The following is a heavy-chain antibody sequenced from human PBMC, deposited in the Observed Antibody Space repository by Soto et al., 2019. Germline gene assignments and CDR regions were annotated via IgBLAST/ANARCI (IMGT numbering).Heavy chain of an antibody. V-gene: IGHV1-69*13. J-gene: IGHJ6*02. CDR3: ANRKYYYGSGSYGGLQSGYYYYGMDV. CDR1: GGTFSSYA. D-gene: IGHD3-10*01. CDR2: IIPIFGTA. Sequence: ASVKVSCKASGGTFSSYAISWVRQAPGQGLEWMGGIIPIFGTANYAQKFQGRVTITADESTSTAYMELSRLRSEDTGVYYCANRKYYYGSGSYGGLQSGYYYYGMDVWGQGTTVTVSS.